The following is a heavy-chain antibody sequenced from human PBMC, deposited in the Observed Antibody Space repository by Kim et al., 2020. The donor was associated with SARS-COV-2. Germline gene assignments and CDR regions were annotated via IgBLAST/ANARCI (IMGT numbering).Heavy chain of an antibody. Sequence: ASVKVSCKASGFTFTSYGISWVRQAPGQGLEWMGWISAYNGNTNYAQKLQGRVTMTTDTSTSTAYMELRSLRSDDTAVYYCARDARDDYVWGSYRYRPPYFDYCGQGTLVTVSS. D-gene: IGHD3-16*02. CDR2: ISAYNGNT. V-gene: IGHV1-18*04. CDR1: GFTFTSYG. CDR3: ARDARDDYVWGSYRYRPPYFDY. J-gene: IGHJ4*02.